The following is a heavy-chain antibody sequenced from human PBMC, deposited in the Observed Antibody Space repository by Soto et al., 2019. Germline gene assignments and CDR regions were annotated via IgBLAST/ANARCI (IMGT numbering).Heavy chain of an antibody. Sequence: SETLSLTCIVSGGSISNSGFYWGWIRQPPGKGPEWIGSIYDSGTTYYNPSLESRVTVSVDTSKNHFSLRLTSVTAADTAVYYRARPRGLRFSVADVFDIWGQGAMVTVSS. CDR2: IYDSGTT. CDR1: GGSISNSGFY. D-gene: IGHD3-3*01. CDR3: ARPRGLRFSVADVFDI. J-gene: IGHJ3*02. V-gene: IGHV4-39*02.